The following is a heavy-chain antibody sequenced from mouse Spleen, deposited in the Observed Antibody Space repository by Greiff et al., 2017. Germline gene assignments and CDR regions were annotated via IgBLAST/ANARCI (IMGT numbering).Heavy chain of an antibody. CDR3: ARSRSYYSYDYFDY. V-gene: IGHV1-82*01. J-gene: IGHJ2*01. D-gene: IGHD2-12*01. Sequence: QVQLQQSGPELVKPGASVKISCKASGYAFSSSWMNWVKQRPGKGLEWIGRIYPGDGDTNYNGKFKGKATLTADKSSSTAYMQLSSLTSEDSAVYFCARSRSYYSYDYFDYWGQGTTLTVSS. CDR2: IYPGDGDT. CDR1: GYAFSSSW.